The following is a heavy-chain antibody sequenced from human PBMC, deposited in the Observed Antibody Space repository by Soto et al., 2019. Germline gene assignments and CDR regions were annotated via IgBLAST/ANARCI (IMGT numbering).Heavy chain of an antibody. CDR2: IYYSGST. CDR1: GGSISSSSYY. J-gene: IGHJ5*02. D-gene: IGHD2-15*01. V-gene: IGHV4-39*01. Sequence: PSETLSLTCTVSGGSISSSSYYWGWIRQPPGKGLEGIGSIYYSGSTYYNPSLKSRVTISVDTSTNQFSLKLSSVTAADTAVYYCASGYIVVVVAAKDANMFDPCGQGTLVTVSS. CDR3: ASGYIVVVVAAKDANMFDP.